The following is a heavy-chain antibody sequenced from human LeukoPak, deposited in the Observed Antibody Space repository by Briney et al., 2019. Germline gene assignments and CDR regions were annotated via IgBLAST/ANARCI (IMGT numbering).Heavy chain of an antibody. V-gene: IGHV4-39*01. CDR2: IYYSGST. D-gene: IGHD4-17*01. CDR1: GGSISSSSYY. Sequence: PSETLSLTCTVSGGSISSSSYYWGWIRQPPGKGLEWIGSIYYSGSTYYNPSLKSRVTISVDTSKNQFSLKLSSVTAADTAVYYCASRTTVTTNWGQGTLVTVSS. J-gene: IGHJ4*02. CDR3: ASRTTVTTN.